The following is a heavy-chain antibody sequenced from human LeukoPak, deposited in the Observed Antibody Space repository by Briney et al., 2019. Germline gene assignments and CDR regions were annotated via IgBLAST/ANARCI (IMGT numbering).Heavy chain of an antibody. D-gene: IGHD6-13*01. CDR1: GGSISSGGYY. CDR2: IYYSGST. V-gene: IGHV4-30-4*01. J-gene: IGHJ5*02. Sequence: SQTLSLTCTVSGGSISSGGYYSSWLRQPPGKGLEWIGYIYYSGSTYYNPSFKSRVTISVDTSKNQFSLKLSSVTAADTAVYYCARGGAEAAAPNWFDPWGQGTLVTVSS. CDR3: ARGGAEAAAPNWFDP.